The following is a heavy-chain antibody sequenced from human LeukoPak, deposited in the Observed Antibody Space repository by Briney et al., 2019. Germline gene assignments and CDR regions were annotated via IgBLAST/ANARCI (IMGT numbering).Heavy chain of an antibody. J-gene: IGHJ4*02. V-gene: IGHV4-4*02. Sequence: SGTLSLTCGVSGGSISNTSWWTWVRQPPRKGLEWIGEVNLQGSTNYNPSLKSRVAISVDKSENHISLKLTSVTAADTAVYYCAREGGPYRPLDYSGQGTLVTVAS. CDR2: VNLQGST. CDR3: AREGGPYRPLDY. CDR1: GGSISNTSW.